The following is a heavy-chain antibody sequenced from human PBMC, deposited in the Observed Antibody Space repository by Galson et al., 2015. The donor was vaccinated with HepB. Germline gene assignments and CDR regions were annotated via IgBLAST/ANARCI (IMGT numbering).Heavy chain of an antibody. D-gene: IGHD3-3*01. CDR1: GYTFAGYY. Sequence: SVKVSCKASGYTFAGYYLHWVRQAPGQGLEWMGWINPNNGGTNYAQKFQGRVTMTRDTSISTVYMEPSRLRSDDTAVYYCARDANPRTIYYYYYYLDVWGKGTTVTVSS. CDR3: ARDANPRTIYYYYYYLDV. J-gene: IGHJ6*03. CDR2: INPNNGGT. V-gene: IGHV1-2*02.